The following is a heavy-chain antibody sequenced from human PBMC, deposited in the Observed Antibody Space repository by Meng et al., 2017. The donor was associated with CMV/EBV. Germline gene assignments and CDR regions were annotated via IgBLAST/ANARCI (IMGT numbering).Heavy chain of an antibody. Sequence: QWHLVQSGAEVKKPGASVKVSCKASGYTFTSYYKHWVRQAPGQGLEWMGIINPSGGSTSYAQKFKGRVTMTRDTSTSTVYMELSSLRSEDTAVYYCALAEYSSSLFDYWGQGTLVTVSS. CDR1: GYTFTSYY. D-gene: IGHD6-13*01. J-gene: IGHJ4*02. CDR3: ALAEYSSSLFDY. V-gene: IGHV1-46*01. CDR2: INPSGGST.